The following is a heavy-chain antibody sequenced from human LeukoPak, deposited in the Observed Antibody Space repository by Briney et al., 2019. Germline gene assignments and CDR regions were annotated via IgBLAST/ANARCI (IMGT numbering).Heavy chain of an antibody. J-gene: IGHJ5*02. CDR1: GGSISSYY. V-gene: IGHV4-4*09. D-gene: IGHD2-15*01. CDR2: IYTSGST. CDR3: ARHDGGRGNWFDP. Sequence: LSETLSLTCTVSGGSISSYYWSWFRQPPGRGLEWIGYIYTSGSTNYNPSLKSRVTISVDTSKNQFSLKLSSVTAADTAVYYCARHDGGRGNWFDPWGQGTLVTVSS.